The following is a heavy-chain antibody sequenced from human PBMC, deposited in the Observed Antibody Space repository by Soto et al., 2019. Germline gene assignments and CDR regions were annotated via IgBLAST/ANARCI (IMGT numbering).Heavy chain of an antibody. V-gene: IGHV3-23*01. CDR3: ARIRGYWYGLDV. CDR2: ITGTGGNT. J-gene: IGHJ6*02. CDR1: GFPLSTYG. Sequence: EVQLLESGGGLVQPGGSLRLSCAASGFPLSTYGMTWVRQAPGKGVEWVSAITGTGGNTYYVDSVKGRFTSSRDNSKNMLYLQMNSLRVEDTAVYYCARIRGYWYGLDVWGQGTTVTVSS.